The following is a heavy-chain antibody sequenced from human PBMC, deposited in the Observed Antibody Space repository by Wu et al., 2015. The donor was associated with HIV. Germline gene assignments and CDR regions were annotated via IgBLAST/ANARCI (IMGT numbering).Heavy chain of an antibody. CDR1: GGSFSGHY. Sequence: QVQLQQWGASLLKPSETLSLTCAVYGGSFSGHYWTWIRQPPGRGPEWIGEINHSGSTQYNPSLKSRVTMSVDTSKNQFSLKMTSVTAADTAVYYCARGPGPASNIDHWGQGTLVAVSS. D-gene: IGHD2-2*01. CDR3: ARGPGPASNIDH. J-gene: IGHJ4*01. V-gene: IGHV4-34*01. CDR2: INHSGST.